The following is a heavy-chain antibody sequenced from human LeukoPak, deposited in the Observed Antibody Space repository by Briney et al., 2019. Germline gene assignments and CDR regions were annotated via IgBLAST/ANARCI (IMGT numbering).Heavy chain of an antibody. CDR2: INAGNGNT. V-gene: IGHV1-3*01. CDR3: ANGPGYYDLWSGRGDWFDP. CDR1: GYTFTSYA. J-gene: IGHJ5*02. Sequence: ASVKVSCKASGYTFTSYAMHWVRQAPGQRLEWMGWINAGNGNTKYSQKFQGRVTITRDTSASTAYMELSSLRSEDTAVYYCANGPGYYDLWSGRGDWFDPWGQGTLVTVSS. D-gene: IGHD3-3*01.